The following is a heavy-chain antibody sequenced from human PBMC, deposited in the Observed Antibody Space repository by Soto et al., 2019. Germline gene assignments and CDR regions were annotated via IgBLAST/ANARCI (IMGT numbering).Heavy chain of an antibody. D-gene: IGHD5-12*01. J-gene: IGHJ4*02. CDR2: ISGSGGST. CDR3: AKGRSRGYRGPALKPLDY. CDR1: GFTFSSYA. Sequence: EVQLLESGGGLVQPGGSLRLSCAASGFTFSSYAMSWVRQAPGKGLEWVSAISGSGGSTYYADSVKGRFTISRDNSKNTLYPQMNSLRAEDTAVYYCAKGRSRGYRGPALKPLDYWGQGTLVTVSS. V-gene: IGHV3-23*01.